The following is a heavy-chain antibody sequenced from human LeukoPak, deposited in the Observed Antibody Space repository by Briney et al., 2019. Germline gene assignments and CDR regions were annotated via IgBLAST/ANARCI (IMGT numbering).Heavy chain of an antibody. CDR1: GFTFSNAW. CDR2: IKSKTDGGTT. J-gene: IGHJ2*01. Sequence: GGSLRLSCAASGFTFSNAWMSWVRHAPGKGLEWVGRIKSKTDGGTTDYAAPVKGRFTISRDDSKNTLYLQMNSLKTEDTAVYYCTTVSFIFGSSWYQYQPDLWGRGTLVTVSS. D-gene: IGHD6-13*01. CDR3: TTVSFIFGSSWYQYQPDL. V-gene: IGHV3-15*01.